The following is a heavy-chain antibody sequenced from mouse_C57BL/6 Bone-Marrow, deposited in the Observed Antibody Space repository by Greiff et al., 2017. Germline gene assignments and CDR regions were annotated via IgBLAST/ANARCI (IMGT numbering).Heavy chain of an antibody. J-gene: IGHJ4*01. D-gene: IGHD2-4*01. CDR2: PYWDDDR. Sequence: QVTLKESGPGILQSSQTLSLTCSSSGFSLSTSGMRVSWIRQPSGQGLEWLAHPYWDDDRRYNQSLKSRLTISKDTSRNQVSLKITSVDTADTATDDCARANYEGYAMDYWGQGTSVTVSS. V-gene: IGHV8-12*01. CDR3: ARANYEGYAMDY. CDR1: GFSLSTSGMR.